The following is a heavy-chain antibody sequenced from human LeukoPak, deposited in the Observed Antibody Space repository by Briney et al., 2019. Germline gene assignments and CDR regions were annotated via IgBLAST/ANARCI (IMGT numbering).Heavy chain of an antibody. J-gene: IGHJ4*02. CDR1: GGSISSSSYY. V-gene: IGHV4-39*07. D-gene: IGHD3-16*01. Sequence: SETLSLTCTVSGGSISSSSYYWGWIRQPPGKGLEWIGSIYYSGSTYYNPSLKSRVTISVDTSKNQFSLKLSSATAADTAVYYCARGGNWGQGTLVTVSS. CDR2: IYYSGST. CDR3: ARGGN.